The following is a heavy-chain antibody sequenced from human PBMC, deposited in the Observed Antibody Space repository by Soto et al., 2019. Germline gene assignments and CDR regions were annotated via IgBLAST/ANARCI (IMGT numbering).Heavy chain of an antibody. D-gene: IGHD3-3*01. CDR3: ARGRRITIFGVVIVSDPDAFDI. CDR2: INPSGGST. V-gene: IGHV1-46*03. Sequence: QVQLVQSGAEVKKPGASVKVSCKASGYTFTSYYMHWVRQAPGQGLEWRGLINPSGGSTSYAQKFRGRVTITRDTSTSTVYIEVRSLRTEDTAVYYWARGRRITIFGVVIVSDPDAFDIWGQGKMVTVSS. CDR1: GYTFTSYY. J-gene: IGHJ3*02.